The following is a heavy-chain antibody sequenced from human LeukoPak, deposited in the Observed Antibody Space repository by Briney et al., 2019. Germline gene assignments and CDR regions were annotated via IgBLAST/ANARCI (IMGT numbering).Heavy chain of an antibody. CDR2: ISAYNGNT. V-gene: IGHV1-18*01. D-gene: IGHD3-22*01. CDR3: ARVADYYDSSGNCFDY. J-gene: IGHJ4*02. CDR1: GYTFTSYG. Sequence: ASVKVSCKASGYTFTSYGISWVRQAPGQGLEWMGWISAYNGNTNYAQKLQGRVTMTTDTSTSTAYMELRSLRSDDTAVYYCARVADYYDSSGNCFDYWGQGTLVTVSS.